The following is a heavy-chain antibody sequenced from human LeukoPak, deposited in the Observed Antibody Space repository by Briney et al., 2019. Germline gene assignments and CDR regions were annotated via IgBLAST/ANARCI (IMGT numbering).Heavy chain of an antibody. D-gene: IGHD2-21*02. CDR3: ARSCDGDCYSDY. J-gene: IGHJ4*02. CDR1: GFTFSNYS. Sequence: GGSLRLSCAASGFTFSNYSMNWVRQAPGKGLEWVSSIGSTSHFRYYADSLKGRVTITRDNAKNTLYLQMSSLRVDDTAVYYCARSCDGDCYSDYWGQGTLVTVSS. V-gene: IGHV3-21*01. CDR2: IGSTSHFR.